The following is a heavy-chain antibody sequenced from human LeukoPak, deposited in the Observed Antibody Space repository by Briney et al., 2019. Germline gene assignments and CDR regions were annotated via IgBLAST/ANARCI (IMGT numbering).Heavy chain of an antibody. J-gene: IGHJ6*03. D-gene: IGHD3-3*01. Sequence: GGSLRLSCAASGFTFSSYWMSWVRQAPGKGLEWVANIKQDGSEKYYVDSVKGRFTISRDNAKNSLYLQMNSLRAEDTAVYYCARGDYDFWSGYSVPPPYYYYYYMDVWGKGTTVTVSS. CDR1: GFTFSSYW. V-gene: IGHV3-7*01. CDR3: ARGDYDFWSGYSVPPPYYYYYYMDV. CDR2: IKQDGSEK.